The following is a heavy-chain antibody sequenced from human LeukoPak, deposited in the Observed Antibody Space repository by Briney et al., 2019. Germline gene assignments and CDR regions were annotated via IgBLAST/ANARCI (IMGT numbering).Heavy chain of an antibody. CDR2: IYYSGST. CDR1: GGSISSYY. V-gene: IGHV4-59*01. Sequence: PSGTLSLTCTVSGGSISSYYWSWIRQPPGKGLEWIGYIYYSGSTNYNPSLKSRVTISVDTSKNQFSLKLSSVTAADTAVYYCARDYRIAAASAFDIWGQGTMVTVSS. D-gene: IGHD6-13*01. J-gene: IGHJ3*02. CDR3: ARDYRIAAASAFDI.